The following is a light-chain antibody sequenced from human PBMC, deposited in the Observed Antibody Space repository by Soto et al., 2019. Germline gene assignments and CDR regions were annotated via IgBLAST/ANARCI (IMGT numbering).Light chain of an antibody. J-gene: IGKJ3*01. Sequence: DIQMTQSPSSLSASVGDRVTITCRASQGISNYLAWYQQNPGKVPKLLIYAASTLQSGVPSRFSGSGSGTDFTLTISSLQPEDVATPSCKQYNSAPITFGPGTKVDIK. V-gene: IGKV1-27*01. CDR3: KQYNSAPIT. CDR2: AAS. CDR1: QGISNY.